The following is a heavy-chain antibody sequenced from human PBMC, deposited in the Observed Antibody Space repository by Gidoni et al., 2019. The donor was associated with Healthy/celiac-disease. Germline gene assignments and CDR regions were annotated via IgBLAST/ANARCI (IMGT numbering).Heavy chain of an antibody. J-gene: IGHJ4*02. Sequence: QVQLVESGGGVVQPGRSLRLSCAASGFTFSSYAMHWVRQAPGKGLEWVAVISYDGSNKYYADSVKGRFTISRDNSKNTLYLQMNSLRAEDTAVYYCASPSPAAAVPLVYWGQGTLVTVSS. D-gene: IGHD6-13*01. V-gene: IGHV3-30-3*01. CDR2: ISYDGSNK. CDR3: ASPSPAAAVPLVY. CDR1: GFTFSSYA.